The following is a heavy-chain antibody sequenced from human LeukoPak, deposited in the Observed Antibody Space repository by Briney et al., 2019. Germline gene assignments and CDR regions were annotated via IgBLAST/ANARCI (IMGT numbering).Heavy chain of an antibody. V-gene: IGHV4-61*01. CDR1: GGSISSSYYY. Sequence: SGTLSLTCTVSGGSISSSYYYWSWIRQPPGKGLEWIGYIYYSGSTNYNPSLKSRVTISVDTSKNQFSLKLSSVTAADTAVYYCARERRGFDYWGQGTLVTVSS. CDR2: IYYSGST. J-gene: IGHJ4*02. CDR3: ARERRGFDY.